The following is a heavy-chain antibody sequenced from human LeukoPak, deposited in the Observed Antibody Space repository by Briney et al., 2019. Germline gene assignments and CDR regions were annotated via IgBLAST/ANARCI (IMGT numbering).Heavy chain of an antibody. Sequence: PGGSLRLSCAASGFTFSNYWMSWARQAPGKGLEWVANIKQDGREKYYVDSVKGRFTISRDNAKNSLYLQMNSLRAEDTAVYYCARDSTGYGYEEWYWGQGTLVTVSS. J-gene: IGHJ4*02. CDR3: ARDSTGYGYEEWY. CDR1: GFTFSNYW. CDR2: IKQDGREK. V-gene: IGHV3-7*01. D-gene: IGHD5-18*01.